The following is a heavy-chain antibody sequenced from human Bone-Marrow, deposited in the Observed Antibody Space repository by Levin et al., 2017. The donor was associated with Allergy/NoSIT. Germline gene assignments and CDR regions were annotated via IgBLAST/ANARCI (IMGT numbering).Heavy chain of an antibody. CDR1: GFTFSSYA. D-gene: IGHD2-15*01. J-gene: IGHJ6*03. CDR3: ARGACSGGSCYSSYYYYYYMDV. Sequence: PGGSLRLSCAASGFTFSSYAMHWVRQAPGKGLEWVAVISYDGSNKYYADSVKGRFTISRDNSKNTLYLQMNSLRAEDTAVYYCARGACSGGSCYSSYYYYYYMDVWGKGTTVTVSS. V-gene: IGHV3-30-3*01. CDR2: ISYDGSNK.